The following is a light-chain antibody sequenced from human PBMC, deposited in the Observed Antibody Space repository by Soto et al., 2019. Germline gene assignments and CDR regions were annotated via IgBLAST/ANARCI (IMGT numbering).Light chain of an antibody. J-gene: IGKJ2*03. Sequence: EIVLTQSPGTLSLSPGESVTLSCRASQSVSSLYLAWYQQKPGQAPRLLIYATSSRPTGIPDRFLGSGSGTDFTLTIGSLEPEDFAVYYCQQYGNSPRYSFGQGTRLEIK. CDR2: ATS. CDR1: QSVSSLY. CDR3: QQYGNSPRYS. V-gene: IGKV3-20*01.